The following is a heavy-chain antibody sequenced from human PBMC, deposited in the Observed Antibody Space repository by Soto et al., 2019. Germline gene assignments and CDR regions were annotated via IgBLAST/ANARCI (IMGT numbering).Heavy chain of an antibody. CDR1: GFSFSDYV. CDR2: IWWHGRDI. CDR3: ARDQGGQSGNFIFDN. V-gene: IGHV3-33*01. J-gene: IGHJ4*02. Sequence: QVQVVESGGGVVQPGRSLRLSCTASGFSFSDYVMHWVRQPPGKGLEWVAVIWWHGRDIFYEGSVKGRFTISRDNSKNKRYLQMNSMRVEDTAVYYCARDQGGQSGNFIFDNWGQGTLVTVSS. D-gene: IGHD1-26*01.